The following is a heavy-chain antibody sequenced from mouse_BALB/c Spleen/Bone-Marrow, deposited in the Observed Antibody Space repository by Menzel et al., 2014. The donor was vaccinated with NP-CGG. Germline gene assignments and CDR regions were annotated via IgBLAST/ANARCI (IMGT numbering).Heavy chain of an antibody. J-gene: IGHJ4*01. CDR2: ISSGGGST. D-gene: IGHD1-1*01. V-gene: IGHV5-12-1*01. CDR1: GFAFSSYD. CDR3: ARPLYYYGSRPYYAMDY. Sequence: DVQLVESGGGLVKPGGSLKLSCAASGFAFSSYDMSWVRQTPEQRLEWVAYISSGGGSTYYPDTVKGRFTISRDNAKNTLYLQMSSLKSEDTAMYYCARPLYYYGSRPYYAMDYWGQGTSVTVSS.